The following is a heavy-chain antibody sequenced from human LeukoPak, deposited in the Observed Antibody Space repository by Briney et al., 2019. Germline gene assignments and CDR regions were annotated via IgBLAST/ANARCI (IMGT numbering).Heavy chain of an antibody. V-gene: IGHV3-15*01. Sequence: GGSLRLSCAASGLSLSNAWMSWVRQAPGKGLEWVGRIKTKADNGTTEYAAPVKGRFTMSRDDPRNTLSLQMDSLKTEDTAVYFCAIFYYYGLYWGQGTLVTVSS. CDR2: IKTKADNGTT. CDR1: GLSLSNAW. CDR3: AIFYYYGLY. D-gene: IGHD3-10*01. J-gene: IGHJ4*02.